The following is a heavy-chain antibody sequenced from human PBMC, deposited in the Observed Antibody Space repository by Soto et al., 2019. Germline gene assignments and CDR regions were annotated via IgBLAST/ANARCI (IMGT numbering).Heavy chain of an antibody. V-gene: IGHV4-34*01. CDR2: INHSGST. CDR1: GGSFTFSGYY. CDR3: VRGRSLRVRFGDFDS. J-gene: IGHJ4*02. Sequence: SETLSLTCTVYGGSFTFSGYYWSWIRQPPGKGLEWIGEINHSGSTNYNPPLESRGTISLDTSKNQFSLDLTSVTAADTAVYSGVRGRSLRVRFGDFDSWGQGTLVTVSS. D-gene: IGHD3-3*01.